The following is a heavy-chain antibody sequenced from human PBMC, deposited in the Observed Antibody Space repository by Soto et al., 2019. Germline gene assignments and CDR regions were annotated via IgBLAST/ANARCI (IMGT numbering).Heavy chain of an antibody. CDR3: ARQGDSNGYYGGYGMDV. CDR1: GYTFTSYY. V-gene: IGHV1-46*01. J-gene: IGHJ6*02. Sequence: ASVKVSCKASGYTFTSYYMHWVRQAPGQGLEWMGIINPSGGSTSYAQKFQGRVTMTRDTSTSTVYMELSSLRSEDTAVYYCARQGDSNGYYGGYGMDVWGQGTTVTVSS. D-gene: IGHD3-22*01. CDR2: INPSGGST.